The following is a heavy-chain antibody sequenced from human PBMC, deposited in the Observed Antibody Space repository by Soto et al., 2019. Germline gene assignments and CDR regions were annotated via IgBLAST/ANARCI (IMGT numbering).Heavy chain of an antibody. CDR3: ARGGVLRYFDWLSHDAFDI. V-gene: IGHV1-2*02. Sequence: SVKVICRAYGYPYTRYYMHGVRQTPGQGLEWMGWINPNSGGTNYAQKFQGRVTMTRDTSISTAYMELSRLSSDDTAVYYCARGGVLRYFDWLSHDAFDIWGQGTMVT. CDR1: GYPYTRYY. CDR2: INPNSGGT. D-gene: IGHD3-9*01. J-gene: IGHJ3*02.